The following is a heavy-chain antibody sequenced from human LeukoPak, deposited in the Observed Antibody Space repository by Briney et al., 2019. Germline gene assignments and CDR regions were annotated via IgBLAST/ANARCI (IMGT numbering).Heavy chain of an antibody. V-gene: IGHV4-61*09. D-gene: IGHD3-22*01. CDR3: ARDRTYYYDSSGYADAFDI. J-gene: IGHJ3*02. CDR1: GGSISSGSYY. Sequence: KPSQTLSLTCTVSGGSISSGSYYWSWIRQPAGKGLEWIGHIYTSGSTNYNPSLKSRVTISVDTSKNQFSLKLSSVTAADTAVYYCARDRTYYYDSSGYADAFDIWGQGTMVTVSS. CDR2: IYTSGST.